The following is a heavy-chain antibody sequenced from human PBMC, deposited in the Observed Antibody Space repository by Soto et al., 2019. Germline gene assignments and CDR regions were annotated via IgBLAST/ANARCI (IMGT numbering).Heavy chain of an antibody. V-gene: IGHV3-66*01. Sequence: EVQLVESGGGLVQPGGSLKLSCAASGFTVSSNYMSWVRQAPGKGLEWVSVIYSGGSTYYADSVKGRFTISRDNSKTTRYLQMNSLRAEDTAVYYCARDSVAVAGGGMDVWGQGTTVTVSS. CDR1: GFTVSSNY. CDR2: IYSGGST. J-gene: IGHJ6*02. CDR3: ARDSVAVAGGGMDV. D-gene: IGHD6-19*01.